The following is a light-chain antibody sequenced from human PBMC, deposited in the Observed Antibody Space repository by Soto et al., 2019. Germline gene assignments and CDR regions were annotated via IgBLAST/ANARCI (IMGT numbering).Light chain of an antibody. CDR3: AAWDDSLNGHV. J-gene: IGLJ1*01. CDR2: RTD. CDR1: SSNIGTNT. Sequence: QSVLTQPHSVSGTPGQRVTISCSGSSSNIGTNTVHWFQQLPGTAPKVLIYRTDQRPSGVPERFSGSKSGTSASLAISELQSEVEADYYCAAWDDSLNGHVFGTGTKVTVL. V-gene: IGLV1-44*01.